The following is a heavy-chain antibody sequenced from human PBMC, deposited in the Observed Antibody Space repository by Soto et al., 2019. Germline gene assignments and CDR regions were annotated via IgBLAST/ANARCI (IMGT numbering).Heavy chain of an antibody. V-gene: IGHV1-24*01. Sequence: ASVKVSCKVSGYTLTELSMHWVRQAPGKGLEWMGGFDPEDGETIYAQKFQGRVTMTEDTSTDTAYMELSSLRSHDTALYYCAIYSSSSPYYFAYWGQGTLVTVSS. J-gene: IGHJ4*02. CDR1: GYTLTELS. D-gene: IGHD6-6*01. CDR2: FDPEDGET. CDR3: AIYSSSSPYYFAY.